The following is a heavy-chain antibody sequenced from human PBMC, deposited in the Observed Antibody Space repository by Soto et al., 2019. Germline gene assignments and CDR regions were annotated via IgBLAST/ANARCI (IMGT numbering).Heavy chain of an antibody. CDR1: GGSFSGYY. CDR3: ARGPSYYYGSGSYRNRKNWFDP. V-gene: IGHV4-34*01. CDR2: INHSGST. J-gene: IGHJ5*02. D-gene: IGHD3-10*01. Sequence: SETLSLTCAVYGGSFSGYYWSWIRQPPGKGLEWIGEINHSGSTNYNPSLKSRVTISVDTSKNQFSLKLSSVTAADTAVYYCARGPSYYYGSGSYRNRKNWFDPWGQGTLVTVSS.